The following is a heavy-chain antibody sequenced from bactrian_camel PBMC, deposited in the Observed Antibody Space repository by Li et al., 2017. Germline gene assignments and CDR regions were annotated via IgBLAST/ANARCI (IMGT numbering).Heavy chain of an antibody. Sequence: HVQLVETGGGSVAAAGSLRLSCLVSADTIDNYCMGWYRQAPGKAREGVAAIGSDGVPNYVDSVKGRFTISKDNAKNTLYLQMNSLKPADTATYVCAARFPCSGGYSGIVDPHEYTDWGQGTQVTVS. CDR1: ADTIDNYC. V-gene: IGHV3S57*01. CDR2: IGSDGVP. CDR3: AARFPCSGGYSGIVDPHEYTD. J-gene: IGHJ4*01. D-gene: IGHD2*01.